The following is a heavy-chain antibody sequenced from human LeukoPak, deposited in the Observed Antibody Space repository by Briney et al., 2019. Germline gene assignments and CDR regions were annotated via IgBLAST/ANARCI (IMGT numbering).Heavy chain of an antibody. Sequence: ASVKVSCKASGYTFTSYYMHWVRQAPGQGLEWMGIINPNSGGTNYAQKFQGRVTMTRDTSISTAYMELSRLRSDDTAVYYCARVAGGDYGDFDYWGQGTLVTVSS. CDR2: INPNSGGT. CDR1: GYTFTSYY. V-gene: IGHV1-2*02. D-gene: IGHD4-17*01. CDR3: ARVAGGDYGDFDY. J-gene: IGHJ4*02.